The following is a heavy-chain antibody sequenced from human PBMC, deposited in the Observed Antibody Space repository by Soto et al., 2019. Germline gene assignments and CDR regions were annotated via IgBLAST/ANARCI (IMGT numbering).Heavy chain of an antibody. V-gene: IGHV1-18*04. J-gene: IGHJ6*02. CDR2: ISAKNGNS. Sequence: GASVKVSCKASGYTFTSYGISWVRQAPGQGLEWMGWISAKNGNSNYAQKLQGRVTMTTDTSTSTAYMELRSLRSDDTAVYYCAREGIAARTGAAPSPRSFYYYGMDVWGQGTTLTVSS. CDR1: GYTFTSYG. D-gene: IGHD6-6*01. CDR3: AREGIAARTGAAPSPRSFYYYGMDV.